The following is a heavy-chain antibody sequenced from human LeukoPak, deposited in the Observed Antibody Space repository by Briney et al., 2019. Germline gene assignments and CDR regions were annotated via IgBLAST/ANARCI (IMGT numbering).Heavy chain of an antibody. CDR2: LIPIYGSA. Sequence: ASVKVSCKASGGSFTFTSHAISWVRQAPGQGLEWMGGLIPIYGSANYAQKFQGRLTITSDESTRTVYMELSSLRPEDSAVHYCAGFFYDNSGDAFDLWGQGTMVTVPS. V-gene: IGHV1-69*01. D-gene: IGHD3-22*01. CDR3: AGFFYDNSGDAFDL. J-gene: IGHJ3*01. CDR1: GGSFTFTSHA.